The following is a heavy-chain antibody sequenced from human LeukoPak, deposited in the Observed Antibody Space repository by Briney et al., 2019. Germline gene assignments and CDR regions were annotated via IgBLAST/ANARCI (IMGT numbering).Heavy chain of an antibody. J-gene: IGHJ3*02. V-gene: IGHV3-23*01. CDR1: EFTFSSYA. Sequence: GGSLRLSCAASEFTFSSYAMSWVRQAPGKGLEWVSAISGSGGSTYYADSVKGRFTISRDNSKNTLYLQMNSLRAEDTAVYYCAKDLTRYYYDSSGSDAFDIWGQGAMVTVSS. CDR3: AKDLTRYYYDSSGSDAFDI. CDR2: ISGSGGST. D-gene: IGHD3-22*01.